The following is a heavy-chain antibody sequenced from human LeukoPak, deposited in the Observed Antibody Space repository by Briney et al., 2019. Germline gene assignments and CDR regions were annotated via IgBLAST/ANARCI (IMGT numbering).Heavy chain of an antibody. J-gene: IGHJ3*02. CDR1: GGSFSGYY. CDR3: ARAPLSGTYYTDAFDI. D-gene: IGHD1-26*01. V-gene: IGHV4-34*01. CDR2: INHSGST. Sequence: NASETLSLTCAVYGGSFSGYYWSWIRQPPGKGLEWIGEINHSGSTNYNPSLKSRVTISVDTSKNQFSLTLTSVTAADTAVYFCARAPLSGTYYTDAFDIWGQGTMVTVSS.